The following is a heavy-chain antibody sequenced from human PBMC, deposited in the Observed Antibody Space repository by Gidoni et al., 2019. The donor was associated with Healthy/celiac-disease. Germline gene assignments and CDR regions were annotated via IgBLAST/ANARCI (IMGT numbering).Heavy chain of an antibody. J-gene: IGHJ5*02. V-gene: IGHV3-48*01. CDR1: GFTFSSYS. CDR3: ARVKGYCSSTSCQKYFDP. Sequence: EVQLVESGGGLVQLGGSLRLSCAASGFTFSSYSMNWVRQAPGKGLEWVSYISSRSSTIYYADSVKGRFTISRDNAKNSLYLQMNSLRAEDTAVYYCARVKGYCSSTSCQKYFDPWGQGTLVTVSS. CDR2: ISSRSSTI. D-gene: IGHD2-2*01.